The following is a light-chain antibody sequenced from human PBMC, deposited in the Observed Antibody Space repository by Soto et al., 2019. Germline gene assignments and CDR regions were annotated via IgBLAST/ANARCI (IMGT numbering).Light chain of an antibody. V-gene: IGLV1-47*01. CDR2: RND. J-gene: IGLJ2*01. CDR1: TSNIGSNF. Sequence: QSVLTQSPSASGTPGQRVTISCSGSTSNIGSNFIYWYQQLPGTAPKLLIYRNDLRPSGVPERFSGSKSGTSAPLAISGLRSEDEADYHCAAWDDSLSGLVFGGGTKLTVL. CDR3: AAWDDSLSGLV.